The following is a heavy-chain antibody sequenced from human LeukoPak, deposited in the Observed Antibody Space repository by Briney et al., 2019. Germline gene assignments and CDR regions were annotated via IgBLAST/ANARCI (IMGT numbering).Heavy chain of an antibody. CDR3: ASSAVSAVAGIFH. Sequence: ASVKVSCKASGYTFTGYYMHWVRQAPGQGLEWMGWINPNSGGTNYAQKFQGRVTMTRGTSISTAYMELSRLRSDDTAVYYCASSAVSAVAGIFHWGQGTLVTVSS. J-gene: IGHJ4*02. CDR2: INPNSGGT. V-gene: IGHV1-2*02. CDR1: GYTFTGYY. D-gene: IGHD6-19*01.